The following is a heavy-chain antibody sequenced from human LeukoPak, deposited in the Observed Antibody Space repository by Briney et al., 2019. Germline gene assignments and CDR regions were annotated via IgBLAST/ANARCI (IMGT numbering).Heavy chain of an antibody. Sequence: SVKVSCKASGGTISSYTISWVRQAPGQGLEWMGRIIPILGIANYAQKFQGRVTITADKSTSTAYMELSSLRSEDTAVYYCARVGHCSSTSCYDYWGQGTMVTVSS. CDR2: IIPILGIA. CDR1: GGTISSYT. J-gene: IGHJ4*01. CDR3: ARVGHCSSTSCYDY. V-gene: IGHV1-69*02. D-gene: IGHD2-2*01.